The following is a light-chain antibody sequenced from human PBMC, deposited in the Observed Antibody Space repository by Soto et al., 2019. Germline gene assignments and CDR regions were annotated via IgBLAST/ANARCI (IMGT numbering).Light chain of an antibody. CDR1: SSDVGGYNY. Sequence: QSALTQPASVSGSPGQSITISCTGTSSDVGGYNYVSWYQQHPGRAPKLMIYEIRNRPSGVSDRFSGSKSGNTASLTISGLQAEDEADYYCTSYAGSNSLVFGGGTKLTVL. V-gene: IGLV2-14*01. CDR3: TSYAGSNSLV. CDR2: EIR. J-gene: IGLJ2*01.